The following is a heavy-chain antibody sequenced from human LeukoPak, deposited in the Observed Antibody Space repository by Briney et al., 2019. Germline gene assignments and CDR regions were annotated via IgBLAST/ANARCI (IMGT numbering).Heavy chain of an antibody. V-gene: IGHV3-21*01. CDR3: ARGKAPRDAFDI. CDR1: GFTFSSYS. Sequence: GGSLRLSCAASGFTFSSYSMNWVRQAPGKGLEWVSSISSSSSYIYYADSVKGRFTISRDNAKNSLYLQMNSLRAEDTAVYHCARGKAPRDAFDIWGQGTMVTVSS. CDR2: ISSSSSYI. J-gene: IGHJ3*02.